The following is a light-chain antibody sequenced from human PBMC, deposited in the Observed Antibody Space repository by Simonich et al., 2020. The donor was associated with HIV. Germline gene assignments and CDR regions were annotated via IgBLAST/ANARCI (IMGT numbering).Light chain of an antibody. Sequence: EIVLTQSPATLSLSPGERATLPCRASQSVSSNLAWYQQKTGQAPRLFNYGALIRATVIPVKFSGSFSGSGSGTEFSLTISSLQSEDFAVYYCQQYNNWPYTFGQGTKLEI. CDR3: QQYNNWPYT. J-gene: IGKJ2*01. CDR1: QSVSSN. V-gene: IGKV3-15*01. CDR2: GAL.